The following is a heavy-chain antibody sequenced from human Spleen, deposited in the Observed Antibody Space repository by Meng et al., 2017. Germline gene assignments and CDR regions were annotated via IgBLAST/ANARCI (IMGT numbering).Heavy chain of an antibody. CDR3: AKGPIYSGSYYSSYFYY. J-gene: IGHJ4*02. CDR1: GFTFDDYT. CDR2: INWDGGAT. Sequence: GESLKISCAASGFTFDDYTMHWVRQAPGKGLEWVSLINWDGGATFYADSVKGRFTISRDNSKNSLFLQMNSLTTDDTAFYYCAKGPIYSGSYYSSYFYYLGQGTLVTVSS. V-gene: IGHV3-43*01. D-gene: IGHD6-13*01.